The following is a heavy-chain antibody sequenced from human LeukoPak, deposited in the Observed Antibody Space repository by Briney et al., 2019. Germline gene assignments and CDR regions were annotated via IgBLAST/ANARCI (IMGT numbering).Heavy chain of an antibody. CDR3: ARGLTWNYVGYYGMDV. V-gene: IGHV1-2*02. CDR1: GYTFTGYY. Sequence: ASVKVSCKAPGYTFTGYYMHWVRQAPGQGLEWMGWINPNSGGTNYAQKFQGRVTMTRDTSISTAYMELSRLRSDDTAVYYCARGLTWNYVGYYGMDVWGQGTTVTVSS. D-gene: IGHD1-7*01. J-gene: IGHJ6*02. CDR2: INPNSGGT.